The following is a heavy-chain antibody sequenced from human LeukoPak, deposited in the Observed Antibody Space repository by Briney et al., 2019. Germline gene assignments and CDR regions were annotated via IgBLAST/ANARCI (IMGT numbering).Heavy chain of an antibody. Sequence: GESLKISCKGSGYSFTSYWIGWVRQLPGKSLEWMGIIYPGDSDTRYSPSFQGQVTISADKSISTAYLQWSSLKASDTAMYYCARHLSNYYDSSGYLPGFDYWGQGTLVTVSS. J-gene: IGHJ4*02. CDR2: IYPGDSDT. CDR1: GYSFTSYW. D-gene: IGHD3-22*01. V-gene: IGHV5-51*01. CDR3: ARHLSNYYDSSGYLPGFDY.